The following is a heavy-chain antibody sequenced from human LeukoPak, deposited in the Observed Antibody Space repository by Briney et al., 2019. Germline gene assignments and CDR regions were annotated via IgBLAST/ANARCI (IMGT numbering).Heavy chain of an antibody. CDR2: IYHSGST. V-gene: IGHV4-34*01. D-gene: IGHD3-3*01. J-gene: IGHJ4*02. Sequence: GSLRLSCAASGFTFDDYAMNWVRQAPGKGLEWIGEIYHSGSTYYNPSLKSRVTISVDTSKNQFSLKLSSVTAADTAVYYCARGLNDSWTGENYWGQGTLVTVSS. CDR3: ARGLNDSWTGENY. CDR1: GFTFDDYA.